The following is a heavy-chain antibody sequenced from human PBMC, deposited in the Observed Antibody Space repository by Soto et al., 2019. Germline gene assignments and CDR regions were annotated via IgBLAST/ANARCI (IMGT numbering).Heavy chain of an antibody. CDR1: GGSISSSNW. D-gene: IGHD2-2*01. V-gene: IGHV4-4*02. CDR2: LYHSGST. CDR3: ARVVRAIVVVPAAIFDL. Sequence: QVQLQESGPGLVKPSGTLSLTCAVSGGSISSSNWWSWVRQPPGKGLEWIGELYHSGSTNYNPSLKSRVTISVDKSKNQFSLKLSSVTAADTAVYYCARVVRAIVVVPAAIFDLWGRGTLVTVSS. J-gene: IGHJ2*01.